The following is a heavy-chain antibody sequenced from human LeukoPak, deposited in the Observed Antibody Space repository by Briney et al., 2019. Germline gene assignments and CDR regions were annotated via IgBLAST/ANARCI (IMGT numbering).Heavy chain of an antibody. V-gene: IGHV3-74*01. Sequence: PGGSLRLSCAASGFTFSSYWMHWVRQAPGKGLVWVSRIDTDGSSTSYADSVNGRFTISRDNAKNTLYLQMNSLRAEDTAVYYCAKIRGTPPPNYYYYYGMDVWGQGTTVTVSS. CDR1: GFTFSSYW. J-gene: IGHJ6*02. CDR2: IDTDGSST. CDR3: AKIRGTPPPNYYYYYGMDV. D-gene: IGHD3-16*01.